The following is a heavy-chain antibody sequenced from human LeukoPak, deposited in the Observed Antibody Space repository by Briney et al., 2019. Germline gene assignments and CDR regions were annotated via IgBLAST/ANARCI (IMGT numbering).Heavy chain of an antibody. V-gene: IGHV5-51*01. CDR1: GYSFTSYW. CDR3: ARGPPFSYYDSSGYRDVFDI. CDR2: IYPGDSDT. Sequence: GESLKISCKGSGYSFTSYWIGWVRQMPGKGLEWMGIIYPGDSDTRYSPSFQGQVTISADKSISTAYLQWSSLKASDTAMYYCARGPPFSYYDSSGYRDVFDIWGQGTMVTVSS. J-gene: IGHJ3*02. D-gene: IGHD3-22*01.